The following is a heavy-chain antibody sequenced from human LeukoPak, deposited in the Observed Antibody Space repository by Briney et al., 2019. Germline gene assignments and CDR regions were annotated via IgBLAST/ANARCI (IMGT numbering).Heavy chain of an antibody. Sequence: GESLKISCKGSGYSFTNYWIGWVRQMPGKGLEWMAIVYPSDSDTRYCPSFQGQVTVSADKSISTVYLQWSSLKASDTAMYYCARLRSGGHDAFDIWGQGTMVTVSS. V-gene: IGHV5-51*01. CDR3: ARLRSGGHDAFDI. CDR2: VYPSDSDT. J-gene: IGHJ3*02. D-gene: IGHD3-3*01. CDR1: GYSFTNYW.